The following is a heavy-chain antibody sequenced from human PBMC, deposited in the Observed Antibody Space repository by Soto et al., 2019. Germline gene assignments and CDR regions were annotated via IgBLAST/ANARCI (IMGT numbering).Heavy chain of an antibody. V-gene: IGHV4-39*01. D-gene: IGHD4-17*01. CDR1: GGSISSSSYY. CDR2: IYYSGST. Sequence: QLQLQESGPGLVKPSETLSLTCTVSGGSISSSSYYWGWIRQPPGKGLEWIGSIYYSGSTYYNPSLKSRVTISVDTSKNQFSLKLSSVTAADTAVYYCARTTVTSPEDYYYGMDVWGQGTTVTVSS. CDR3: ARTTVTSPEDYYYGMDV. J-gene: IGHJ6*02.